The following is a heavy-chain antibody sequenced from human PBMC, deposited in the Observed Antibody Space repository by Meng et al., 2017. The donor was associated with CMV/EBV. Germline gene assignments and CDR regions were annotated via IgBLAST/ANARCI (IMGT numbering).Heavy chain of an antibody. CDR1: GFTFSSYS. D-gene: IGHD4-17*01. Sequence: GESLKISCAASGFTFSSYSMNWVRQAPGKGLEWVSSISSSSSYIYYADSVKGRFTISRDNAKNSLYLQMNSLRAEDTAVYYCARDPYGTTVTTGDFQHWGQGTLVTVPQ. V-gene: IGHV3-21*01. J-gene: IGHJ1*01. CDR3: ARDPYGTTVTTGDFQH. CDR2: ISSSSSYI.